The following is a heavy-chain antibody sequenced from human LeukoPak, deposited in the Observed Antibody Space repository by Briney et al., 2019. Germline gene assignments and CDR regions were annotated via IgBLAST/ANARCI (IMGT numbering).Heavy chain of an antibody. V-gene: IGHV4-34*01. CDR3: ARALGAFDI. CDR2: ISQNVDS. Sequence: SETLSLTRGVSGGSLRFYYWSWIRQSPGRGWEWIAEISQNVDSNDNMSLQSRVTISLDKSKSQVTLRLNSVTAADTAVYYCARALGAFDIGGQGTMVTVSS. J-gene: IGHJ3*02. CDR1: GGSLRFYY.